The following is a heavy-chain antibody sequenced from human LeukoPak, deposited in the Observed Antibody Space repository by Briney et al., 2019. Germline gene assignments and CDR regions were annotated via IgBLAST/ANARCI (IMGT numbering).Heavy chain of an antibody. CDR3: ARGASGYSYG. D-gene: IGHD5-18*01. V-gene: IGHV3-74*01. CDR1: GFTFSNYR. Sequence: GGSLRLSCAASGFTFSNYRMHWVRQAPGKGLVWVSRINSDGSTTSYADSVKGRFTISRDNAKNTLYLQMNSLRAEDTAVYYCARGASGYSYGWGQGTLVTVSS. CDR2: INSDGSTT. J-gene: IGHJ4*02.